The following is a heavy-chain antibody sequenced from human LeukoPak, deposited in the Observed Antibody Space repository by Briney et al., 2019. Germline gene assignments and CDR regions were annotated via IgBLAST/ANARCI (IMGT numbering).Heavy chain of an antibody. Sequence: GGSLRLSCAASGFTFSSCAMNWVRQAPGKGLEWVSGISGSGGITHYADSVRGRFTISRDNSKNTPYLQMNSLRAEDTAVYYCAKDPTDFDSSGQTYFDYWGQGTLVTVSS. J-gene: IGHJ4*02. V-gene: IGHV3-23*01. D-gene: IGHD3-22*01. CDR1: GFTFSSCA. CDR2: ISGSGGIT. CDR3: AKDPTDFDSSGQTYFDY.